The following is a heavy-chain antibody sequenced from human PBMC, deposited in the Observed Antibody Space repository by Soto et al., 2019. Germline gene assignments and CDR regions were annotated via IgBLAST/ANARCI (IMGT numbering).Heavy chain of an antibody. CDR3: ARGLREQLWLLNWLDP. CDR2: IYYSGST. CDR1: GGSISSGGYY. D-gene: IGHD5-18*01. J-gene: IGHJ5*02. V-gene: IGHV4-31*03. Sequence: PSETLSLTCTVSGGSISSGGYYWSWIRQHPGKGLEWIGYIYYSGSTYYNPSLKSRVTISVDTSKNQFSLKLSSVTAADTAVYYCARGLREQLWLLNWLDPWGQGTLVTVSS.